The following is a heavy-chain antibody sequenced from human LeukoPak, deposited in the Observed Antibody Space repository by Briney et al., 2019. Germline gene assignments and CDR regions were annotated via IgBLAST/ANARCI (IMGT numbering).Heavy chain of an antibody. CDR2: ISYDGSNK. D-gene: IGHD3-10*01. Sequence: GGSLRLSCAASGFTFSSYGMHWVRQAPGKGLEWVAVISYDGSNKYYADSVKGRFTISRDNSKNTLYLQMNSLRAEDTAVYYCSGMVRGVHCGMDVWGQGTTVTVSS. V-gene: IGHV3-30*03. CDR3: SGMVRGVHCGMDV. CDR1: GFTFSSYG. J-gene: IGHJ6*02.